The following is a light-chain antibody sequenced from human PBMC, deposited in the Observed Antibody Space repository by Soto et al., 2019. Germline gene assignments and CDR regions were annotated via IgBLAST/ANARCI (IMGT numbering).Light chain of an antibody. CDR3: SSYAGRNNSV. CDR2: EVS. CDR1: SSDVGGYNY. Sequence: QSVLTQPPSASGSPGQSVTISCTGTSSDVGGYNYVSWYQQHPGKAPKLMIYEVSKRPSGAPDRFSGSKSGNTASLTVSGLQAEDEAYYYCSSYAGRNNSVSGIGSKVTVL. V-gene: IGLV2-8*01. J-gene: IGLJ1*01.